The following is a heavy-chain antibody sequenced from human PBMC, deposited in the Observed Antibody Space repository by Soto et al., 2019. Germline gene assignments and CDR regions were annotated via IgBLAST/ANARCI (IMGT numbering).Heavy chain of an antibody. D-gene: IGHD3-22*01. V-gene: IGHV1-3*01. CDR1: GYTFTSYG. Sequence: ASVKVSCKASGYTFTSYGIHWVRQAPGQRLEWTGWINAGNGNTKYSEKFQGRVTITRDTSASTAYLELSSLRSEDTAVYCCARDPNDSSAYYHHYYYGMDVWGQGTTVTVSS. CDR3: ARDPNDSSAYYHHYYYGMDV. J-gene: IGHJ6*02. CDR2: INAGNGNT.